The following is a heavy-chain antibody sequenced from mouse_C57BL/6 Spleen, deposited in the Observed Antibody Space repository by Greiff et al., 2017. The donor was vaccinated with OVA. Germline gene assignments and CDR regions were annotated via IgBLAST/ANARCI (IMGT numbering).Heavy chain of an antibody. D-gene: IGHD1-1*01. CDR2: ISSGSSTI. J-gene: IGHJ4*01. CDR3: ANYCSSRLYYAMDY. Sequence: EVQGVESGGGLVKPGGSLKLSCAASGFTFSDYGMHWVRQAPEKGLEWVAYISSGSSTIYYADTVKGRFTISRDNAKNTLFLQMTSLRSEDTAMYYCANYCSSRLYYAMDYWGQGTSVTVSS. V-gene: IGHV5-17*01. CDR1: GFTFSDYG.